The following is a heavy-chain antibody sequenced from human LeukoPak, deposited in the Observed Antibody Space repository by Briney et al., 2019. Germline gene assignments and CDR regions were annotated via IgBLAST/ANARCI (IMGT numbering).Heavy chain of an antibody. J-gene: IGHJ4*02. CDR3: ARGLTWLVDY. D-gene: IGHD6-19*01. CDR2: IYTSGST. Sequence: SETLSLTCTVSGGSISSYYWSWIRQPAGKGLEWIGRIYTSGSTNHDPSLKSRVTMSVGTSKNQFSLKLSSVTAADTAVYYCARGLTWLVDYWGQGTLVTVSS. V-gene: IGHV4-4*07. CDR1: GGSISSYY.